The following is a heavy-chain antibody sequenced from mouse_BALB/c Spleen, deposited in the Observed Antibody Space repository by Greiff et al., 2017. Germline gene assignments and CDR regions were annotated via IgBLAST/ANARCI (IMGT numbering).Heavy chain of an antibody. CDR2: IIPGSGNT. D-gene: IGHD2-14*01. J-gene: IGHJ2*01. Sequence: QVQLQQSGPELVKPGASVKISCKASGYSFTSYYIHWVKQRPGQGLEWIGWIIPGSGNTKYNEKFKGKATLTADTSSSTAYMQLSSLTSEDSAVYFCASGYDVSYWGQGTTLTVSS. CDR1: GYSFTSYY. CDR3: ASGYDVSY. V-gene: IGHV1-66*01.